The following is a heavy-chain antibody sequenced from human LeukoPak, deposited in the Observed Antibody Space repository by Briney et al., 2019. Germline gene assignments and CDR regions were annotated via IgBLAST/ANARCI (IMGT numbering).Heavy chain of an antibody. Sequence: GGSLRLSCAASGFTVSTNCMTWVRQTPGKGLEWVSTITSTGDSTYYADSVKGRFTISRDNSKNTLYLQMNSLRAEDTAVYYCAKVLRYFMDVWGQGTTVTVSS. CDR1: GFTVSTNC. D-gene: IGHD3-9*01. J-gene: IGHJ6*02. CDR3: AKVLRYFMDV. V-gene: IGHV3-23*01. CDR2: ITSTGDST.